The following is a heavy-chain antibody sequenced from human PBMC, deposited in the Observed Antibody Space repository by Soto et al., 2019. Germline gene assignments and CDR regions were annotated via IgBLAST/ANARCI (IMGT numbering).Heavy chain of an antibody. V-gene: IGHV4-39*01. CDR1: GGSISSSSYY. Sequence: SETLSLTCTVSGGSISSSSYYWGWIRQPPGKGLEWIGSIYYSGSTYYNPSLKSRVTISVDTSKNQFSLKLSSVTAADTAVYYCARHLGELRFLEWLLNENNWFAPWGQGTLVTVSS. CDR2: IYYSGST. CDR3: ARHLGELRFLEWLLNENNWFAP. D-gene: IGHD3-3*01. J-gene: IGHJ5*02.